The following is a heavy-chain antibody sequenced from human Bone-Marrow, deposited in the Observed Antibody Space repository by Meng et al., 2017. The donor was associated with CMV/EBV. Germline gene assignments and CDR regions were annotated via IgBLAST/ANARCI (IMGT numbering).Heavy chain of an antibody. Sequence: GESLKISCAASGFTFRSYAMSWVRQAPGRGLEWVSVIYAGGSNTYFADSVKGRFTISRDNSKNTLYLQMNSLRADDTAVYYCAKHTMDVWGQGTTVTVSS. CDR1: GFTFRSYA. V-gene: IGHV3-23*03. CDR2: IYAGGSNT. J-gene: IGHJ6*02. CDR3: AKHTMDV.